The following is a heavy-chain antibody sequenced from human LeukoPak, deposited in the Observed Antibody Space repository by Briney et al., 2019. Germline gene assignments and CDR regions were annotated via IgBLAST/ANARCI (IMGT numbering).Heavy chain of an antibody. CDR1: GGSISSNY. CDR3: ARGSGVPSWFDP. V-gene: IGHV4-59*01. Sequence: SETLSLTCAVSGGSISSNYWSWIRHPPGEGLEWSGYIYYSGSTNYNPSLKSRVTISVDTSKNQFSLKLSSVTAADTAVYYCARGSGVPSWFDPWGQGTLVTVSS. J-gene: IGHJ5*02. D-gene: IGHD5-12*01. CDR2: IYYSGST.